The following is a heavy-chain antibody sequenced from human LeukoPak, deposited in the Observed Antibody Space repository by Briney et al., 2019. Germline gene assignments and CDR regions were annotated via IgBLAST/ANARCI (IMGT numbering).Heavy chain of an antibody. CDR2: ISYDGSNK. CDR1: GFTFSSYA. J-gene: IGHJ4*02. Sequence: GGSLRLSCAASGFTFSSYAMHWVRQAPGKGLEWVAVISYDGSNKYYADSVKGRFTISRGNSKNTLSLQMNSLRGEDTAVYYCARDRTRDGYNQGRVFDYWGQGTLVTVSS. CDR3: ARDRTRDGYNQGRVFDY. D-gene: IGHD5-24*01. V-gene: IGHV3-30-3*01.